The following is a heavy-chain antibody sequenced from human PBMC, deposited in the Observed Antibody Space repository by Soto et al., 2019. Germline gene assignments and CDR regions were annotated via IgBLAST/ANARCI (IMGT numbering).Heavy chain of an antibody. J-gene: IGHJ6*02. CDR2: ISYDGSNK. CDR3: ARASGGGSYFVYYYGMDV. Sequence: QVQLVESGGGVVQPGRSLRLSCAASGFTFSSYAMHWVRQAPGKGLEWVAVISYDGSNKYYADSVKGRFTISRDNSKNTLYLQMNSLRAEDTAVYYCARASGGGSYFVYYYGMDVWGQGTTVTLSS. V-gene: IGHV3-30-3*01. CDR1: GFTFSSYA. D-gene: IGHD1-26*01.